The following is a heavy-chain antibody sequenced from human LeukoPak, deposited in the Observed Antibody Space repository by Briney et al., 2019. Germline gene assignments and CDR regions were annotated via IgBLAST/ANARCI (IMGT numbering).Heavy chain of an antibody. V-gene: IGHV4-38-2*01. CDR2: IYHSGST. CDR3: ARILDNWFDP. Sequence: SETLSLICAVSGYSISSGYYWGWIRQPPGKGLEWIGSIYHSGSTYYNPSLKSRVTISVDTSKNQFSLKLSSVTAADTAVYYCARILDNWFDPWGQGTLVTVSS. CDR1: GYSISSGYY. J-gene: IGHJ5*02.